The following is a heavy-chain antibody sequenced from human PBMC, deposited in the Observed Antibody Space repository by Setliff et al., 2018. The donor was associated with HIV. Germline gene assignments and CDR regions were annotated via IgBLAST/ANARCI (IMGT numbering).Heavy chain of an antibody. Sequence: GGSLRLSCAASGFTFDDYALNWVRQAPGKGLEWVSGISWNSGGILYADSVKGRFTISRDNAKNSLYLQINSLRVEDTALYYCAKDTLPASARGSSMDVWGKGTTVTVSS. CDR2: ISWNSGGI. J-gene: IGHJ6*03. CDR1: GFTFDDYA. CDR3: AKDTLPASARGSSMDV. V-gene: IGHV3-9*01.